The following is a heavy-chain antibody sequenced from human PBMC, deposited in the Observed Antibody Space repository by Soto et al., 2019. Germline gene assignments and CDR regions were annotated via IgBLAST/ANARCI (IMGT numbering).Heavy chain of an antibody. Sequence: QLQLQESGPGLVKPSETLSLTCTVSGGSISSSSYYWGWIRQSPGKGLEWIGSIYYGRSTHYNPSLKSRVTISVDTSKHQFSLKLSSVTAAATAVYYCARQDSSSSSEFDYWGQGTLVTVTS. CDR1: GGSISSSSYY. CDR3: ARQDSSSSSEFDY. D-gene: IGHD6-6*01. J-gene: IGHJ4*02. CDR2: IYYGRST. V-gene: IGHV4-39*01.